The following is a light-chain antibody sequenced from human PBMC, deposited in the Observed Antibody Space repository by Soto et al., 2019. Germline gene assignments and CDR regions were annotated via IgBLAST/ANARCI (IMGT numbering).Light chain of an antibody. CDR2: GAS. V-gene: IGKV3-20*01. CDR1: QSVSSNF. CDR3: QQYYSYPWT. J-gene: IGKJ1*01. Sequence: EIVLTQSPGTLSFSPGERATLSCRASQSVSSNFLAWYRQKPGQAPRLLIYGASNRATGIPERFSGSGSGTEFTLTISSLQPDDFATYYCQQYYSYPWTFGQGTKVEIK.